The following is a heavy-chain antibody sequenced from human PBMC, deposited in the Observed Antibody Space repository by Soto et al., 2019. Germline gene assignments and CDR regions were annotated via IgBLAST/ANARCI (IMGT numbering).Heavy chain of an antibody. CDR3: ARVRTGYFDY. Sequence: SETLSLTCTLSGGAINDHYWSFIRQPPGKGLEWIGYIYYNGNTNYNPSLESRVTISVDRSRNQFSLRLTSLTAADTAVYYCARVRTGYFDYWGRGALVTVS. CDR1: GGAINDHY. V-gene: IGHV4-59*11. J-gene: IGHJ4*02. CDR2: IYYNGNT. D-gene: IGHD3-9*01.